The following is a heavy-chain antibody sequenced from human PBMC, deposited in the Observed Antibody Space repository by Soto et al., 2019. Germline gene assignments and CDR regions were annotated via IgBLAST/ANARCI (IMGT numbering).Heavy chain of an antibody. CDR2: ISGSGASI. CDR1: GFTFSSYV. Sequence: EVQLLESGGNLVQPGGSLRLSCAASGFTFSSYVMSWVRQAPGKGLEWVSTISGSGASIYDADSVKGRFTISRDNSKNTVYLQMNSLRAEDTAVYYCAKDGLGSCTGGTCYGSDYWGQGTPVTVSS. CDR3: AKDGLGSCTGGTCYGSDY. D-gene: IGHD2-15*01. J-gene: IGHJ4*02. V-gene: IGHV3-23*01.